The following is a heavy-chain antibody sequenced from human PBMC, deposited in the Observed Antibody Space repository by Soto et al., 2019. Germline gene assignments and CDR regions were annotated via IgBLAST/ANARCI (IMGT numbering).Heavy chain of an antibody. CDR2: ISSSSSYI. CDR3: ARDFAYEYSNSKVYYYYYGMDV. Sequence: PGGSLRLSCAASGFTFSSYSMNWVRQAPGKGREWVSSISSSSSYIYYADSVKGRFTISRDNAKNSLYLQMNSLRAEDTAVYYCARDFAYEYSNSKVYYYYYGMDVWGQGTTVTVSS. CDR1: GFTFSSYS. V-gene: IGHV3-21*01. J-gene: IGHJ6*02. D-gene: IGHD4-4*01.